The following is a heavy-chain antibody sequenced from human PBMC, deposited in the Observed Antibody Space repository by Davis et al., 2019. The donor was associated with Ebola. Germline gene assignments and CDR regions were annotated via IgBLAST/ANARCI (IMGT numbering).Heavy chain of an antibody. CDR2: IWYDGSNT. CDR3: AKERWGFALDY. D-gene: IGHD7-27*01. J-gene: IGHJ4*02. CDR1: GFTFSDYG. Sequence: GGSLRLSCAASGFTFSDYGMHWVRQAPGKGLEWVAIIWYDGSNTYYADSVKGRFTISRDNSKNTLYLQMNSLRAEDTAVYYCAKERWGFALDYWGQGTLVTVSS. V-gene: IGHV3-33*06.